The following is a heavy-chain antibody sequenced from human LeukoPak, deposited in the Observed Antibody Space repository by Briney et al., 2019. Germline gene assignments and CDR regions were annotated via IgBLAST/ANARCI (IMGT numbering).Heavy chain of an antibody. CDR3: ARASGSGYYANTLDFDY. J-gene: IGHJ4*02. V-gene: IGHV3-21*01. CDR2: ISSNSKYI. Sequence: GGSLRLSCAASGFTFTTYNMNWVRQAPGKGLEWVSSISSNSKYIYYADSVKGRFTISRDNAKNSLCLQMNSLRVEDAAVYYCARASGSGYYANTLDFDYWGQGTLVTVSS. CDR1: GFTFTTYN. D-gene: IGHD3-22*01.